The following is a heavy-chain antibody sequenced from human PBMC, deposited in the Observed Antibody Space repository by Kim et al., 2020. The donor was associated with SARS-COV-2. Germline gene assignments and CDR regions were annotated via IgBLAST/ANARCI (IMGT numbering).Heavy chain of an antibody. V-gene: IGHV3-20*04. D-gene: IGHD4-4*01. CDR1: GFTFDDYG. Sequence: GGSLRLSCAASGFTFDDYGMSWVRQAPGKGLEWVSGINWNGGSTGYADSVKGRFTISRDNAKNSLYLQMNSLRAEDTALYYCARDGNSNHYYGMDVWGQGTTVTVSS. CDR2: INWNGGST. J-gene: IGHJ6*02. CDR3: ARDGNSNHYYGMDV.